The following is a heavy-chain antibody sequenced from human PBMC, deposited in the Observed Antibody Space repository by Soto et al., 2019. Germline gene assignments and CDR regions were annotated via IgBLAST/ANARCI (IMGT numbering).Heavy chain of an antibody. D-gene: IGHD3-16*02. CDR2: ISSSGNTI. J-gene: IGHJ6*02. CDR1: GFTFNSYE. Sequence: PGGSLRLSCAASGFTFNSYEMNWVRQAPGKGLEWVSYISSSGNTIYYADSVKGRFTISRDSAKNSLYLQMNSLRTEDTAVYYCARLSYDYVWGSYRYQYYYYGMDVWGQGTTVTVSS. V-gene: IGHV3-48*03. CDR3: ARLSYDYVWGSYRYQYYYYGMDV.